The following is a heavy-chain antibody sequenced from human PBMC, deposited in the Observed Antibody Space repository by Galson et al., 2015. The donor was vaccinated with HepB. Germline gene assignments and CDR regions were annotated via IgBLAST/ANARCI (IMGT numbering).Heavy chain of an antibody. CDR2: IIPIFGTA. D-gene: IGHD2-21*01. J-gene: IGHJ6*03. Sequence: SVKVSCKASGGTFSSYAISWVRQAPGQGLEWMGGIIPIFGTANYAQKFQGRVTITADESTSTAYMELSSLRSEDTAVYYCARALAYCGGDCYSDYYYYMDVWGKGTTVTVSS. CDR3: ARALAYCGGDCYSDYYYYMDV. V-gene: IGHV1-69*13. CDR1: GGTFSSYA.